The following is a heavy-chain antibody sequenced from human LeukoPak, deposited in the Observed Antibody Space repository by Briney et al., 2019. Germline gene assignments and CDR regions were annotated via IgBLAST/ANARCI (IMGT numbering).Heavy chain of an antibody. V-gene: IGHV3-53*05. CDR3: ATKAGSGGGYFDY. D-gene: IGHD3-10*01. CDR1: GLTVSTDY. Sequence: PGGSLRLSCAASGLTVSTDYMSWARQAPGKGLEWVSVIFPSHSTYYADSVKGRFTISRDNSKNAVYLQMNSLRPEDTAVYYCATKAGSGGGYFDYWGQGTLVTVSS. CDR2: IFPSHST. J-gene: IGHJ4*02.